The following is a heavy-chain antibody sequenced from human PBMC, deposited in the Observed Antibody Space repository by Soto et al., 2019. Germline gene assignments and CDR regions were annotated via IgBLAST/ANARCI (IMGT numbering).Heavy chain of an antibody. J-gene: IGHJ4*02. V-gene: IGHV3-21*01. CDR2: ISSSSSYI. Sequence: GGSLRLSCAASGLTFSSYSLHSVREAPGKGLEWVSSISSSSSYIYYAASVKGRFTISRDNAKNSLYLKMNSLRAEDTAVYYCARAAGRYYSYFDYWGQGNLVTVSS. CDR1: GLTFSSYS. D-gene: IGHD3-10*01. CDR3: ARAAGRYYSYFDY.